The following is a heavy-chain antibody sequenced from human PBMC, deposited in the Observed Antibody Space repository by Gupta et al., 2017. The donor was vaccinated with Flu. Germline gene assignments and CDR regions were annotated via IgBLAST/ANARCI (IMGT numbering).Heavy chain of an antibody. Sequence: FTISRFWMSWVRQAPGRGLEWVANIKTDGSEKADGDSVKGRFSVSRDNAKNSLYLQMNSLRVEDTAVYFCVEGQLVSTLGYWGQGTLVTVSS. V-gene: IGHV3-7*01. CDR2: IKTDGSEK. D-gene: IGHD6-6*01. J-gene: IGHJ4*02. CDR1: FTISRFW. CDR3: VEGQLVSTLGY.